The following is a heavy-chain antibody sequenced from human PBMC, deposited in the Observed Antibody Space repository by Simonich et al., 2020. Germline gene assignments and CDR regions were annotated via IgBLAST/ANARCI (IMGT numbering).Heavy chain of an antibody. V-gene: IGHV3-7*01. Sequence: EVQLVESGGGLVKPGGSLRLSCAASGFTFSSYWMSWVRQAPGRGLEWVANKKQDGSEKYYVDSVKGRFTISRDNAKNSLYLQMNSLRAEDTAVYYCACLGTGDAFDIWGQGTMVTVSS. CDR3: ACLGTGDAFDI. CDR2: KKQDGSEK. D-gene: IGHD3-9*01. CDR1: GFTFSSYW. J-gene: IGHJ3*02.